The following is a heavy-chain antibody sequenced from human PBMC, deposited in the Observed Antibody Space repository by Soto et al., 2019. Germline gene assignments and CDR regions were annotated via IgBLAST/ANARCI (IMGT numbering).Heavy chain of an antibody. CDR1: GYTFTSYG. CDR3: ARAHCGGGSCSGGMDV. V-gene: IGHV1-18*04. J-gene: IGHJ6*02. CDR2: ISAYNGNT. Sequence: PAEVTCKASGYTFTSYGISWVPQAPGQGLEWMGWISAYNGNTNYAQKLQGRVTMTTDTSTSTAYMELRSLRAEDTAVYHCARAHCGGGSCSGGMDVWGQGTTVPVFS. D-gene: IGHD2-15*01.